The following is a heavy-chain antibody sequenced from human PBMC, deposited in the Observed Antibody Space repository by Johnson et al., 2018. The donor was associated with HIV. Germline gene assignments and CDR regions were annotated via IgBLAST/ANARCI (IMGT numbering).Heavy chain of an antibody. CDR3: ASEVRGVLDI. V-gene: IGHV3-66*01. J-gene: IGHJ3*02. Sequence: VQLVESGGALVQPGGSLRLSCAASGFTFSSYAMSWVRQAPGKGLEWVSVIYSGGSTYYADSVKGRFTISRDNSKNTLYLQMNSLRVEDTAVYYCASEVRGVLDIWGQGTMVNVSS. CDR1: GFTFSSYA. CDR2: IYSGGST. D-gene: IGHD3-10*01.